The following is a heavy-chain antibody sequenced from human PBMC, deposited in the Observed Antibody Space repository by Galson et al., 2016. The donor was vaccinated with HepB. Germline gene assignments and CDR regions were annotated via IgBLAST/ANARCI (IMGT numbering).Heavy chain of an antibody. V-gene: IGHV3-11*06. J-gene: IGHJ6*02. CDR1: GFSFSDYY. CDR3: ASVICPFKRVDF. CDR2: ISSSVIYT. Sequence: SLRLSCAASGFSFSDYYMTWIRQAPGKGLEWVSYISSSVIYTNYADSVRGRFTISRDNAKSSVYLQMNSLRAEDTAVYYCASVICPFKRVDFWGHGTTVTVSS. D-gene: IGHD2-15*01.